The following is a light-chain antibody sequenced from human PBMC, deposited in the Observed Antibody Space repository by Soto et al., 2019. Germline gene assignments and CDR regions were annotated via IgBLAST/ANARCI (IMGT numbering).Light chain of an antibody. CDR1: QGIRNF. J-gene: IGKJ3*01. CDR2: AAS. V-gene: IGKV1-27*01. Sequence: DIQMTQSPTSLSASVGDRVTITCRASQGIRNFVAWYQQKPGKAPKLMIYAASTLQSVVPSRFSGSGSGTDFTLTINSLQPEDVATYSCQKYSSVPFFGPGTKVEIK. CDR3: QKYSSVPF.